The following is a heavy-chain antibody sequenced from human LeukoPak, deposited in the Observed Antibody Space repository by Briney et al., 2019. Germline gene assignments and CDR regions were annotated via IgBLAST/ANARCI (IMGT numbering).Heavy chain of an antibody. J-gene: IGHJ4*02. Sequence: GRSLGLSCAASGFTFSSYGMHWVRQAPGKGLEWVAVIWYDGSNKYYADSVKGRFTISRDNSKNTLYLQMNSLRAEDTAVYYCARDTGIAMGSPFDYWGQGTLVTVSS. CDR3: ARDTGIAMGSPFDY. CDR1: GFTFSSYG. CDR2: IWYDGSNK. D-gene: IGHD6-19*01. V-gene: IGHV3-33*01.